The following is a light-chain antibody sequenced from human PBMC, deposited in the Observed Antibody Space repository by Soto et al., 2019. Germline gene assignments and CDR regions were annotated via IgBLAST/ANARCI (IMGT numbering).Light chain of an antibody. V-gene: IGKV3-11*01. J-gene: IGKJ4*01. CDR3: QQRSNWLT. Sequence: EIVLTQSPATLSLSPGERATLSCRASQSVGTYLAWYQQKPGQAPRLLIYDASNRATGIPARFSGSGSGTDFTLTISSLEPEDLAVYYCQQRSNWLTFGGGTKVESK. CDR2: DAS. CDR1: QSVGTY.